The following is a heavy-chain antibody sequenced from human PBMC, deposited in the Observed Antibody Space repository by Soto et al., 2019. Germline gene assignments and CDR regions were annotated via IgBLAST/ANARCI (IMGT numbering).Heavy chain of an antibody. CDR3: ARPRTTATTKGYDY. V-gene: IGHV1-69*01. Sequence: QVQLVQSGAEVKKPGSSVRVSCKASGGTFSSYPIGWVRQAPGQGLEWMGVIIPSFGTTNYAQRFQARVTISADESTSTAYMELSTLRYEDTSVYFCARPRTTATTKGYDYWGQGTLVTVSS. D-gene: IGHD1-1*01. CDR2: IIPSFGTT. J-gene: IGHJ4*02. CDR1: GGTFSSYP.